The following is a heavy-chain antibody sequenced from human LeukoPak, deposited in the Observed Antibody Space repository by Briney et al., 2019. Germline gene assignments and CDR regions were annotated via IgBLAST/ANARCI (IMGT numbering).Heavy chain of an antibody. Sequence: PGGSLRLSCAASGFTFSSYSMNWVRQAPGKGLEWVSSISSSSSYIYYADSVKGRFTISRDNAENSLYLQMNSLRAEDTAVYYCARFVTSGNDFDYWGQGTLVTVSS. CDR1: GFTFSSYS. CDR2: ISSSSSYI. D-gene: IGHD1-1*01. J-gene: IGHJ4*02. CDR3: ARFVTSGNDFDY. V-gene: IGHV3-21*01.